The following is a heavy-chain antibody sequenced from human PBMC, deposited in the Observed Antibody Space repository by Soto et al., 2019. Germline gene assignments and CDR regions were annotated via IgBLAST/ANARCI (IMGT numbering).Heavy chain of an antibody. Sequence: QVQLVESGGGVVQPGKSLRLSFAASGFTYSNYGMHWVRQAPGKGLEWVAVISYHGSDKYYADSVKGRFTISRDNSKNTLYLHMDSLRAEGTAVYYCAKDHLTTTVTTVGYWGQGTLVTVSS. D-gene: IGHD4-17*01. CDR1: GFTYSNYG. CDR3: AKDHLTTTVTTVGY. CDR2: ISYHGSDK. J-gene: IGHJ4*02. V-gene: IGHV3-30*18.